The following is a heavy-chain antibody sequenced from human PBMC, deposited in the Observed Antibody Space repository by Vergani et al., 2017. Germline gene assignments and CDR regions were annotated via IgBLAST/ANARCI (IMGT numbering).Heavy chain of an antibody. CDR2: ISYDGSNK. Sequence: QVQLVESGGGVVQPGRSLRLSCAASGFPFSSYGMHWVRQAPGKGLEWVAVISYDGSNKYYADSVKGRFTISRDNSKNTLYLQMNSLRAEETAVYYCAKGEYSPPEDTFDYWGQGTLVTVSS. D-gene: IGHD5-18*01. V-gene: IGHV3-30*18. CDR3: AKGEYSPPEDTFDY. J-gene: IGHJ4*02. CDR1: GFPFSSYG.